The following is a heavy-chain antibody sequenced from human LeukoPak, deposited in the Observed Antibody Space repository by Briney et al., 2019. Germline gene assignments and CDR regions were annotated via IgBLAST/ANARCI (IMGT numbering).Heavy chain of an antibody. CDR2: IQQDGTEK. CDR1: GFTFTTYW. D-gene: IGHD3-10*01. J-gene: IGHJ4*02. Sequence: PGGSLRLSCAASGFTFTTYWMSWVRQAPGKGLEWVANIQQDGTEKYYVDSVKGRFTISRDNAKNSLYLQMNSLRVEDTAVYYCAKVAKYYYGSETYYYVEHWGQGTPVTASS. CDR3: AKVAKYYYGSETYYYVEH. V-gene: IGHV3-7*01.